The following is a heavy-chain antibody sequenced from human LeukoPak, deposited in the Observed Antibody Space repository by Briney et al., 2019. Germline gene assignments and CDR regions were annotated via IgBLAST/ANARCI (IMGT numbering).Heavy chain of an antibody. CDR3: ARTRTPRSNVVVPAAHDYYYYYMDV. D-gene: IGHD2-2*01. CDR2: INWNGGST. Sequence: GGSLRLSCAASGFTFGDYGMSWVRQAPGKGLEWVSGINWNGGSTGYADSVKGRYTISRDNAKSTLHLQMDSLRAEDTALYYCARTRTPRSNVVVPAAHDYYYYYMDVWGKGTTVTVSS. CDR1: GFTFGDYG. V-gene: IGHV3-20*04. J-gene: IGHJ6*03.